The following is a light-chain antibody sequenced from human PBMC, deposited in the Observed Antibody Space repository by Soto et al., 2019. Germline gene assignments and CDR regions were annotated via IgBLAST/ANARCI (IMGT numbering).Light chain of an antibody. Sequence: QSALTQPASVSGSPGKSITISCTGTSSDVGGYNYVSWYRQHPVKAPKLMIYDVSNRPSGVSNRFSVSKSANTVSLTISGHQAYNDADYFCSSYTSTTTHGLGPVTKVTVL. CDR1: SSDVGGYNY. V-gene: IGLV2-14*01. CDR3: SSYTSTTTHG. J-gene: IGLJ1*01. CDR2: DVS.